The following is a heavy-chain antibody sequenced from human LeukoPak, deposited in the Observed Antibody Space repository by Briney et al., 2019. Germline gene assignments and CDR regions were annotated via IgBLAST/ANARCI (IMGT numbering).Heavy chain of an antibody. CDR2: ISGSGGST. Sequence: GGSLRLSCAASGFTFSSYAMSWVRQAPGKGLEWVSAISGSGGSTYYADSVKGRFTISRDNSKNTLYLQMNSLRAEDTAVYYCAEDRIQLWRGWAFDIWGQGTMVTVSS. V-gene: IGHV3-23*01. D-gene: IGHD5-18*01. J-gene: IGHJ3*02. CDR3: AEDRIQLWRGWAFDI. CDR1: GFTFSSYA.